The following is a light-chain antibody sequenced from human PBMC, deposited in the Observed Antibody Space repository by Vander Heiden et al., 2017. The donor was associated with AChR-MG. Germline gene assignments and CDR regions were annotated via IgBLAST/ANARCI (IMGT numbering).Light chain of an antibody. Sequence: QSVLTQPPPVSGAPGQRVTIPRTGSSSNIWANYDVHWYQHLPGTAPKRLIYGNNNRPSGVPDRFSGSKSGTSASLAITGLQAEDEADYYCQSYDRNFVVFGGGTKLTVL. CDR1: SSNIWANYD. V-gene: IGLV1-40*01. CDR3: QSYDRNFVV. J-gene: IGLJ2*01. CDR2: GNN.